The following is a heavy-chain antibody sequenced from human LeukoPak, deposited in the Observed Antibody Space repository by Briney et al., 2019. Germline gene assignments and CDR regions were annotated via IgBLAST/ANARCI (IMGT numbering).Heavy chain of an antibody. CDR2: IYYSGST. D-gene: IGHD5-18*01. CDR3: ARSGYSYGYLVDY. CDR1: GGSISSYY. V-gene: IGHV4-59*01. Sequence: SETLSLTCTVSGGSISSYYWSWIRQPPGKGLEWIGYIYYSGSTNYNPSLKSRVTISVDTSKNQFSLKLSSVTAADTAVYYCARSGYSYGYLVDYWGQGALVTVSS. J-gene: IGHJ4*02.